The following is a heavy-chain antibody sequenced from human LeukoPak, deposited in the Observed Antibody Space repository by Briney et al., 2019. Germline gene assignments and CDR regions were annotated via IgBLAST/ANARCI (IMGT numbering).Heavy chain of an antibody. J-gene: IGHJ6*03. V-gene: IGHV1-69*13. CDR1: GYTFTGYY. CDR3: ARDRRGGDGSYYMDV. CDR2: IIPIFGTA. D-gene: IGHD3-10*01. Sequence: ASVKVSCKASGYTFTGYYIYWVRQAPGQGLEWMGGIIPIFGTANYAQKFQGRVTITADESTSTAYMELSSLRSEDTAVYYCARDRRGGDGSYYMDVWGKGTTVTISS.